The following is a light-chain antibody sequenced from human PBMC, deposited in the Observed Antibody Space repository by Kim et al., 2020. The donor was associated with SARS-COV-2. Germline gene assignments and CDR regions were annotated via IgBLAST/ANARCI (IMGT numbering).Light chain of an antibody. CDR2: GAS. CDR3: QQYSSSPAT. J-gene: IGKJ1*01. Sequence: SPGEPATLSCRASQSVSSNYLAWYQQKPGQAPRLLIYGASSRATGIPDRFSGSGSGTDFTLTITRLEPEDFAVYYCQQYSSSPATFGQGTKVDIK. V-gene: IGKV3-20*01. CDR1: QSVSSNY.